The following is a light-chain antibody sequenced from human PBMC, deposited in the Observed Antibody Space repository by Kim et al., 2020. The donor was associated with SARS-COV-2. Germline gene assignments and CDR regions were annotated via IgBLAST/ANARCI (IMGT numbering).Light chain of an antibody. CDR1: SSDVGGYNY. CDR3: SSYTSSSTL. CDR2: DVG. V-gene: IGLV2-14*01. Sequence: QSALTQPASVSGSPGQSITISCTGTSSDVGGYNYVSWYQQHPGKAPKLMIYDVGKRPSGVSNRFSGSKSGNTASLTISGLQAEDEADYYCSSYTSSSTLFGGGTQLTVL. J-gene: IGLJ2*01.